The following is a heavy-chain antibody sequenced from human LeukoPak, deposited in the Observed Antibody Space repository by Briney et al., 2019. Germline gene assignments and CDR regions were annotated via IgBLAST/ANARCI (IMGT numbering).Heavy chain of an antibody. V-gene: IGHV4-59*01. J-gene: IGHJ4*02. D-gene: IGHD2-15*01. CDR2: VYYSGST. Sequence: SETRSLTCTVSGSSISSYYWNFIRQPPRKGLEWIGYVYYSGSTNYNPSLKSRVTMSVDTSKNQFSLNLRSVTAADTAVYYCARDRWLDFWSQGTLVTVSS. CDR1: GSSISSYY. CDR3: ARDRWLDF.